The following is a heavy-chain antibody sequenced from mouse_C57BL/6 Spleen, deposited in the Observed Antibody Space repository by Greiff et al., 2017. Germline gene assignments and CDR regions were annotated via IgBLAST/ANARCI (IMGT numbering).Heavy chain of an antibody. CDR3: AETAQATPFAY. V-gene: IGHV1-9*01. Sequence: VQVMESGAELMKPGASVKISCKATGYAFTGYWIEWVKQRPGHGLEWIGEILPGSGNTNYNEKFKGKATFTADTSSNTAYMQLSSLTTEDSAIYYCAETAQATPFAYWGQGTLVTVSA. CDR1: GYAFTGYW. D-gene: IGHD3-2*02. J-gene: IGHJ3*01. CDR2: ILPGSGNT.